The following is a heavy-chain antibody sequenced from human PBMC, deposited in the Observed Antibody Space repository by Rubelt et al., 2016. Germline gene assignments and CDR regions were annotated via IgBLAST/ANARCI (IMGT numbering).Heavy chain of an antibody. D-gene: IGHD5-24*01. V-gene: IGHV3-64D*06. CDR2: ISSNGGNT. CDR3: VKDKGDGYTYDY. Sequence: LVQPGGSLRLSCAASGFTFSSYAMSWVRQAPGKGLEYVSAISSNGGNTYYADSVKGRFTISRDNSKNTLYLQMSSLRAEDTAVYYCVKDKGDGYTYDYWGQGTLVTVSS. J-gene: IGHJ4*02. CDR1: GFTFSSYA.